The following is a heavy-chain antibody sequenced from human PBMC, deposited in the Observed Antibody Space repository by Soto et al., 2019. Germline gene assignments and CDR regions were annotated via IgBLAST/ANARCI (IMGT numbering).Heavy chain of an antibody. CDR3: ARFCTSGTGYSYINFYSFGVDV. Sequence: GGSLRLSWAASGFIFSDYHMTWIRQAPGKGLEWVSYISPTGITIYDADSMKGRINISRDNAKNSLFLQIHSVRAEDTAVYYCARFCTSGTGYSYINFYSFGVDVWGQGTTVTVSS. CDR2: ISPTGITI. D-gene: IGHD2-15*01. J-gene: IGHJ6*02. CDR1: GFIFSDYH. V-gene: IGHV3-11*01.